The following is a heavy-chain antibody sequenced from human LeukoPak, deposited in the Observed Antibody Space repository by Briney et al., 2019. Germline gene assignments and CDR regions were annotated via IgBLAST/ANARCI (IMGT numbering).Heavy chain of an antibody. CDR2: INHSGST. CDR1: GFTVSSNY. CDR3: ARGTLTLTYWFDP. D-gene: IGHD4/OR15-4a*01. Sequence: GSLRLSCAASGFTVSSNYMSWIRQPPGKGLEWIGEINHSGSTNYNPSLKSRVTISVDTSKNQFSLKLSSVTAADTAVYYCARGTLTLTYWFDPWGQGTLVTVSS. J-gene: IGHJ5*02. V-gene: IGHV4-34*01.